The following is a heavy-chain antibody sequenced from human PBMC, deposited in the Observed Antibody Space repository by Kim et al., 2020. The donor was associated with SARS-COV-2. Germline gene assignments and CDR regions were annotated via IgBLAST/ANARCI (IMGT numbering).Heavy chain of an antibody. CDR2: ISSSSSYT. D-gene: IGHD3-10*01. Sequence: GGSLRLSCAASGFTFSDYYMSWIRQAPGKGLEWVSYISSSSSYTNYADSVKGRFTISRDNAKNSLYLQMNSLRAEDTAVYYCAPSLRSGHFDYWGQGTLVTVSS. CDR3: APSLRSGHFDY. CDR1: GFTFSDYY. V-gene: IGHV3-11*06. J-gene: IGHJ4*02.